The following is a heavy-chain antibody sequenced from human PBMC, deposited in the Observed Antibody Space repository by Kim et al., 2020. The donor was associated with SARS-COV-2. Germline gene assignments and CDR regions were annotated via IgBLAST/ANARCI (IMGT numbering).Heavy chain of an antibody. D-gene: IGHD6-13*01. CDR3: ARGRRQLVRLYYFDY. CDR1: GGTFSSYA. Sequence: SVKVSCKASGGTFSSYAISWVRQAPGQGLEWMGGIIPIFGSANYAQKFQGRVTITADEPTSTAYMELSSLRSADTAGYYCARGRRQLVRLYYFDYWGQG. V-gene: IGHV1-69*13. CDR2: IIPIFGSA. J-gene: IGHJ4*02.